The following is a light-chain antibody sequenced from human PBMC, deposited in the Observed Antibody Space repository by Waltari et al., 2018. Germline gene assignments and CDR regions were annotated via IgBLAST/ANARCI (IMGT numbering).Light chain of an antibody. CDR3: AGWDDSLNGVV. CDR2: NNK. V-gene: IGLV1-44*01. CDR1: NSNIGSNT. Sequence: QSVLTQPPSASGTPGQRVTISCSGSNSNIGSNTVNWYQHLPGTAPKLLIYNNKQRPSGVPDRFSGSKSGTSASLAISWLLSEDEGDYYCAGWDDSLNGVVFGGGTKLTVL. J-gene: IGLJ2*01.